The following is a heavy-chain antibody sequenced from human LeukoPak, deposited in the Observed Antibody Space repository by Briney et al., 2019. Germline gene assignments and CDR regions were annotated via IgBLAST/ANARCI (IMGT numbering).Heavy chain of an antibody. Sequence: GGSLRLSCAASGFTFSSYAMSWVRQAPGKGLEWVSAISGSGGNTYYADSVKGRFTISRDNSKNTLYLQMNSLRAEDTAVYYCAKKEDTAMVHYYFDYWGQGTLVTVSS. CDR2: ISGSGGNT. D-gene: IGHD5-18*01. CDR1: GFTFSSYA. J-gene: IGHJ4*02. CDR3: AKKEDTAMVHYYFDY. V-gene: IGHV3-23*01.